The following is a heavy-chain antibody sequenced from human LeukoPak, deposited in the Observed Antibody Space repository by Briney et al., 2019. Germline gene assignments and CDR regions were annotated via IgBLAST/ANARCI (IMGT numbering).Heavy chain of an antibody. CDR2: IYTSGST. J-gene: IGHJ5*02. CDR3: ARARIAAAGTLIWFDP. V-gene: IGHV4-4*07. D-gene: IGHD6-13*01. Sequence: SETLSLTCTVSGGSISSYYWSWIRQPAGKGLEWIGRIYTSGSTNYNPSLKSRVTMSVDTSKDQFSLKLSSVTAADTAVYYCARARIAAAGTLIWFDPWGQGTLVTVSS. CDR1: GGSISSYY.